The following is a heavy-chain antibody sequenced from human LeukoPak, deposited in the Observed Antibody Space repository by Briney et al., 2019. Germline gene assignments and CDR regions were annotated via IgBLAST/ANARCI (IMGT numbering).Heavy chain of an antibody. V-gene: IGHV3-7*01. Sequence: PGGSLRLSCAASGFTFSSFWMSWVRQAPGKGLEWVANIKQDGSEKYYVDSVKGRFTISRDNAKNSLYLQMNSLRAEDTAVYYCARERHYGDYAYWGQGTLVTVSS. CDR1: GFTFSSFW. CDR2: IKQDGSEK. D-gene: IGHD4-17*01. CDR3: ARERHYGDYAY. J-gene: IGHJ4*02.